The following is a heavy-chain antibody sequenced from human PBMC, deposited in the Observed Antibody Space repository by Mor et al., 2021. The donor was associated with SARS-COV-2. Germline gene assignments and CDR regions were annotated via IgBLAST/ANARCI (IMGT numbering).Heavy chain of an antibody. J-gene: IGHJ4*02. V-gene: IGHV1-2*02. D-gene: IGHD3-10*01. CDR3: AILWFGESSGHDY. CDR2: PNSGGT. Sequence: PNSGGTNYAQKYQGRVTMTRDTSISTVYMELSRLRSDDTAVYYCAILWFGESSGHDYWGQGTLVTVSS.